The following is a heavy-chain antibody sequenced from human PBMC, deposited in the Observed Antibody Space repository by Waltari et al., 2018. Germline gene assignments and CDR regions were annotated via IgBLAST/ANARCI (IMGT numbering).Heavy chain of an antibody. CDR2: VLGSGRT. V-gene: IGHV4-4*02. D-gene: IGHD2-15*01. CDR3: ARDRGRGLYLNT. CDR1: GDSMINHW. Sequence: QLQLQESGPGLVKPSGNLSLICAVSGDSMINHWWCWVRQSPGKGLEGIGQVLGSGRTNYNPSFASRVTISLDTSTYQFALKMTSATAADTALYYCARDRGRGLYLNTWGPGTLVTVSP. J-gene: IGHJ5*02.